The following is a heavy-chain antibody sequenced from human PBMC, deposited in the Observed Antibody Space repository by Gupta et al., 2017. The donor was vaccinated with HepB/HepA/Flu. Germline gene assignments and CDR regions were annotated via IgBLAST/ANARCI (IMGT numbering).Heavy chain of an antibody. V-gene: IGHV3-30*04. D-gene: IGHD2/OR15-2a*01. CDR3: ARGQGDGEYCDL. Sequence: QVQLVESGGGVVQPGRSLRLSCVGSELTLASSHMHWVRQAPGKGLEWVAVISYGGANRFYADSVKGRFTISRDNSKNTIYMQMNNLRVEDTAIYYCARGQGDGEYCDLWGRGTLVTVTS. CDR1: ELTLASSH. CDR2: ISYGGANR. J-gene: IGHJ2*01.